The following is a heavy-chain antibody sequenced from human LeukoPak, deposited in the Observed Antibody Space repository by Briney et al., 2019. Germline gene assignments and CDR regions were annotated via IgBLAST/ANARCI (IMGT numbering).Heavy chain of an antibody. CDR3: ARVVRVRYFDY. J-gene: IGHJ4*02. V-gene: IGHV4-34*01. Sequence: SETLSLTCAVYGGSFSGYYWSWIRQPPGKGLEWIGEINHSGSTNYNPSLKSRVTISVDTSKNQFSLKLSSVTAADTAVYYCARVVRVRYFDYWGQGTLVTVSS. CDR2: INHSGST. D-gene: IGHD2-2*01. CDR1: GGSFSGYY.